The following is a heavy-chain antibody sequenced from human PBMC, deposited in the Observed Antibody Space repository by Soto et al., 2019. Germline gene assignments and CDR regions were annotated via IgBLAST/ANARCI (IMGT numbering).Heavy chain of an antibody. CDR1: GYTFTGYG. CDR3: ARDLSGRVSRTFDP. CDR2: ISAYNGNT. D-gene: IGHD5-12*01. V-gene: IGHV1-18*01. J-gene: IGHJ5*02. Sequence: QVPLVQSGAEVKKPGASVKVSCKASGYTFTGYGITWVRQPPGQGLEWMGWISAYNGNTNYAQKLQGRVTMTTDTSTSTAYMELRSLRSDDTAVYYCARDLSGRVSRTFDPWGQGTLVTVSS.